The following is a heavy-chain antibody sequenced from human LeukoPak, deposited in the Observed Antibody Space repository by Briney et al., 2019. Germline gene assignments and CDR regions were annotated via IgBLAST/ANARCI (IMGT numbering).Heavy chain of an antibody. Sequence: PSQTLSLTCTVSGGSISSGGYYWSWIRQHPGKGLEWIGYIYYSGSTYYNPSLKSRVTISVDTSKNQFSLKPSSVTAADTAVYYCARTIFMYYFDYWGQGTLVTVSS. D-gene: IGHD3-10*02. CDR3: ARTIFMYYFDY. CDR2: IYYSGST. CDR1: GGSISSGGYY. V-gene: IGHV4-31*03. J-gene: IGHJ4*02.